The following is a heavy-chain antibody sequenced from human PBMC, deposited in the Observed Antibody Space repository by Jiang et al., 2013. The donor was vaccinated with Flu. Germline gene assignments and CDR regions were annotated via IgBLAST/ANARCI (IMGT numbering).Heavy chain of an antibody. V-gene: IGHV3-33*01. CDR2: IWYDGSNK. J-gene: IGHJ4*02. CDR3: ARAHYYDSSGYLDY. Sequence: QLVESGGGVVQPGRSLRLSCAASGFTFSSYGMHWVRQAPGKGLEWVAVIWYDGSNKYYADSVKGRFTISRDNSKNTLYLQMNSLRAEDTAVYYCARAHYYDSSGYLDYWGQGTLVTVSS. CDR1: GFTFSSYG. D-gene: IGHD3-22*01.